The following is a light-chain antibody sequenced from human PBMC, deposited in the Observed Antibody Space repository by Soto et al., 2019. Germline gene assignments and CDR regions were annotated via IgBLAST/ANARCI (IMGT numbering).Light chain of an antibody. V-gene: IGLV1-51*01. CDR1: SSNIGNNY. J-gene: IGLJ1*01. CDR2: DNN. Sequence: QSVLTQPPSVSAAPGQKVTISCSGSSSNIGNNYVSWYQQFPGTAPKLVIYDNNKRPTGITDRFSGSKSATSATLDITGLQTGDEADYYCGTWDSSLSGGVFGTGTKVTVL. CDR3: GTWDSSLSGGV.